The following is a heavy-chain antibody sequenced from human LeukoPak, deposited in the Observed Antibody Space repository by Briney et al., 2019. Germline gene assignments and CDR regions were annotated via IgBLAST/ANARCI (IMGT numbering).Heavy chain of an antibody. D-gene: IGHD2-15*01. J-gene: IGHJ4*02. CDR1: GFRFDDYA. Sequence: GGSLRLSCAASGFRFDDYAMHWVRQAPGMGPEWVSGITWNSGSVGYADSVQGRFTISRDNAKNFLYLQMNSLGPDDTAIYYCVKDPLPQYFRGGEALFDYWGQGALVSVSS. CDR2: ITWNSGSV. CDR3: VKDPLPQYFRGGEALFDY. V-gene: IGHV3-9*01.